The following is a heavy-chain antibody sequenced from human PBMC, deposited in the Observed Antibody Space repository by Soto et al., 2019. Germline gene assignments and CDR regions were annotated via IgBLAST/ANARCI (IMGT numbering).Heavy chain of an antibody. J-gene: IGHJ4*02. Sequence: QVQLVQSGAEVKKPGASVKVSCKASGYTFTSYAMHWVRQAPGQRLEWMGWINAGNGNTKYSQKFQGRVTITRDTSASTADMELSSLRSEDTAVYYCASGHYPDLFDYWGQGTLVTVSS. CDR2: INAGNGNT. CDR3: ASGHYPDLFDY. D-gene: IGHD3-10*01. CDR1: GYTFTSYA. V-gene: IGHV1-3*01.